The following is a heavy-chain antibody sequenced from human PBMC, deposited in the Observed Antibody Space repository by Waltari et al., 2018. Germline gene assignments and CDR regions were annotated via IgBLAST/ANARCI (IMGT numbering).Heavy chain of an antibody. CDR3: AKDQAEWLVLDGYFDS. V-gene: IGHV3-23*01. CDR2: MSGTGDYT. CDR1: GFNFSHYA. D-gene: IGHD6-19*01. Sequence: EVQLLESGGDLEQPGGYRRISCVGFGFNFSHYAMNWVRQAPGKGLEWVSTMSGTGDYTYYADSVKGRFTISRDNSKNTVFLHMNNLRVEDTAIYFCAKDQAEWLVLDGYFDSWGQGTPVTVSS. J-gene: IGHJ4*02.